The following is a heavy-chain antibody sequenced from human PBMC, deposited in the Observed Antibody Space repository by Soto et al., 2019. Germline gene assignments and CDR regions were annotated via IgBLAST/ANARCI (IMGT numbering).Heavy chain of an antibody. Sequence: SETLSLTCTVSGGSISSYYWSWIRQPPGKGLEWIGYIYYSRSTNYNPSLKSRVTISVDTSKNQFSLKLSSVTAADTAVYYCARLAVSSAPKDNWFDPWGQGTLVTVSS. CDR3: ARLAVSSAPKDNWFDP. CDR1: GGSISSYY. V-gene: IGHV4-59*01. D-gene: IGHD6-19*01. CDR2: IYYSRST. J-gene: IGHJ5*02.